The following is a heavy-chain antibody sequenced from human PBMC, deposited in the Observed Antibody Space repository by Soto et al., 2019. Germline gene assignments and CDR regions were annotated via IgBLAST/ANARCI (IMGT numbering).Heavy chain of an antibody. Sequence: EVQLLESGGGLVQPGGSLRLSCAASGLTFSTYGMSWVRQAPGKGLEWVSGISRSGGSTYYADSVKGRFTISRDNSKNALYLQMNSLRDEDQAVYYCAKDGGSSYYYGLDVWGQGTTVTVSS. CDR2: ISRSGGST. CDR1: GLTFSTYG. V-gene: IGHV3-23*01. CDR3: AKDGGSSYYYGLDV. J-gene: IGHJ6*02. D-gene: IGHD2-15*01.